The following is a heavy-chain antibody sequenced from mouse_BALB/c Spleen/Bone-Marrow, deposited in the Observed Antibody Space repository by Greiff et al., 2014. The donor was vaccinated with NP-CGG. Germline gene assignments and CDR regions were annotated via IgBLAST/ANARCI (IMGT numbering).Heavy chain of an antibody. V-gene: IGHV1S56*01. CDR1: GYTFTSYD. Sequence: VQLQESGPELVTPGALVKISCKSSGYTFTSYDINWVKQRPGQGLEWIGWIYPGDGSTKYNEKFKGKATLTADKSSSTVYMQLSSLTSENSAVYFCARSGDSSGYGFAYWGQGTLVTVSA. D-gene: IGHD3-2*01. CDR2: IYPGDGST. CDR3: ARSGDSSGYGFAY. J-gene: IGHJ3*01.